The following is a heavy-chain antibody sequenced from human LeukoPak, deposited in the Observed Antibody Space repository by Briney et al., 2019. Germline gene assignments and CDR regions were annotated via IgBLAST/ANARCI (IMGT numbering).Heavy chain of an antibody. CDR1: GFTFSSYA. V-gene: IGHV3-23*01. D-gene: IGHD2-2*01. CDR2: VSASAINT. CDR3: AKSIPAGTYYFDY. Sequence: GGSLRLSCAASGFTFSSYAMSWVRQAPGEGLEWVSTVSASAINTYYADSVKGRFTISRDNPKNTLYLQMNSLRAEDTAVYYCAKSIPAGTYYFDYWGQGTLVTVSS. J-gene: IGHJ4*02.